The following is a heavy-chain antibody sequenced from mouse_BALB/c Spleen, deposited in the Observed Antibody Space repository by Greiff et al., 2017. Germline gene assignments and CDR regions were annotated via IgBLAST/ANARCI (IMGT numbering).Heavy chain of an antibody. CDR2: ILPGSGST. V-gene: IGHV1-9*01. CDR1: GYTFSSYW. CDR3: ARMGNYGNYRAWFAY. Sequence: VQLQQSGAELMKPGASVKISCKATGYTFSSYWIEWVKQRPGHGLEWIGEILPGSGSTNYNEKFKGKATFTADTSSNTAYMQLSSLTSEDSAVYYCARMGNYGNYRAWFAYWGQGTLVTVSA. J-gene: IGHJ3*01. D-gene: IGHD2-1*01.